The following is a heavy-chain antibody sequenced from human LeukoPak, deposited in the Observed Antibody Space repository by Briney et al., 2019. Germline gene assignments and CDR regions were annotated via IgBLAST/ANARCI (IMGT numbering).Heavy chain of an antibody. J-gene: IGHJ4*02. CDR3: ARAPLGFCSGGTCKRYFDY. Sequence: SKTLSLTCTVSGGSISSGDYYWSWIRQPPGKGLEWIGYINYSGSTSYYPSLKSRATISVDTSRNQFSLKLSSVTAADTAVYYCARAPLGFCSGGTCKRYFDYWGQGTLVTVSS. CDR2: INYSGST. D-gene: IGHD2-15*01. CDR1: GGSISSGDYY. V-gene: IGHV4-30-4*01.